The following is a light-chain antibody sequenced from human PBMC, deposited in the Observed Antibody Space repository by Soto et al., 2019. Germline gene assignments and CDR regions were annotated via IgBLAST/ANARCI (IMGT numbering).Light chain of an antibody. J-gene: IGKJ4*01. CDR2: GAS. CDR3: QHYGSLVLT. Sequence: EIVLTQSPGTLSLSPGERATLSCRASQSVSSSYLAWYQQKPGQAPRLLIYGASSRATGIPVRFSGSGSGTDFTLTISSLEPEDFAVYYCQHYGSLVLTFGGGTKVEIK. V-gene: IGKV3-20*01. CDR1: QSVSSSY.